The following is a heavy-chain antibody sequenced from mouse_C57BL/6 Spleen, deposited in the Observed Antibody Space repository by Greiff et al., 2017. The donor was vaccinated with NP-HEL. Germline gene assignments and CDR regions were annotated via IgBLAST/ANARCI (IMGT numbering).Heavy chain of an antibody. Sequence: EVQLQQSGPELVKPGASVKMSCKASGYTFTDYNMHWVKQSHGKSLEWIGYINPNNGGTSYNQKFKGKATLTVTKSSSTAYMELRSLTSEDSAVYYCASYYGSSYWYFDVWGTGTTVTVSS. CDR3: ASYYGSSYWYFDV. D-gene: IGHD1-1*01. J-gene: IGHJ1*03. CDR2: INPNNGGT. CDR1: GYTFTDYN. V-gene: IGHV1-22*01.